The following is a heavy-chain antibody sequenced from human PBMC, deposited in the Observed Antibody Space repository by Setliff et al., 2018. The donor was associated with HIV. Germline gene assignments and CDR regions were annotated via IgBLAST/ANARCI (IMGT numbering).Heavy chain of an antibody. D-gene: IGHD2-15*01. CDR2: IYTNGAT. V-gene: IGHV4-61*09. CDR3: ARAKGYDYYMDV. Sequence: SETLSLTCTVSGGSISSAPYFWSWIRQPAGKAVEWMGHIYTNGATKYNPSLKSRVTISRDTSKNQFSLKLTSVTAADTAVYYCARAKGYDYYMDVWGRGTTVTVSS. J-gene: IGHJ6*03. CDR1: GGSISSAPYF.